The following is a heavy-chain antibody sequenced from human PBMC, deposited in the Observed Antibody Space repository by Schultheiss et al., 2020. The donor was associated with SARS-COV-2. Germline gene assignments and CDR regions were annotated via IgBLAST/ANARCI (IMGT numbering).Heavy chain of an antibody. CDR1: GYSFTSYW. CDR3: ARQGVYCSSTSCYSWFDP. J-gene: IGHJ5*02. V-gene: IGHV5-10-1*01. CDR2: IDPSDSYT. D-gene: IGHD2-2*02. Sequence: GGSLRLSCKGSGYSFTSYWISWVRQMPGKGLEWMGRIDPSDSYTNYSPSFQGHVTISADKSISTAYLQWSSLKASDTAMYYCARQGVYCSSTSCYSWFDPWGQGTLVTVSS.